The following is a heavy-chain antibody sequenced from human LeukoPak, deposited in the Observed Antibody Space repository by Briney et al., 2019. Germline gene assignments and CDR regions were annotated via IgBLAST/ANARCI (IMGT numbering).Heavy chain of an antibody. CDR2: IYPGDSDP. J-gene: IGHJ3*02. Sequence: GGSLQISCKGSGSRFTSYWIGWVRPLPGKGLEWMGIIYPGDSDPRSSPSFQSQVTLSADKSISTAYLQWSSLKASDTDMYYCARRTYCSSTSCFDAFDIWSEGTMVTVSS. CDR1: GSRFTSYW. D-gene: IGHD2-2*01. CDR3: ARRTYCSSTSCFDAFDI. V-gene: IGHV5-51*01.